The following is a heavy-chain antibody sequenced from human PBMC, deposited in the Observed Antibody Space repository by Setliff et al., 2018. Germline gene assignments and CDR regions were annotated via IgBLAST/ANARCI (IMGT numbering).Heavy chain of an antibody. J-gene: IGHJ4*02. CDR1: AGSISSSSYY. D-gene: IGHD3-22*01. V-gene: IGHV4-39*01. CDR2: IHYSGST. Sequence: PSETLSLTCTVSAGSISSSSYYWGWIRQPPGKGLEWIATIHYSGSTYYNPSLKSRATTSVDTSKNQFSLKLSSVTAADTAVYYCARQGRKSDSRGYYYWTDFDYWGQGALVTVSS. CDR3: ARQGRKSDSRGYYYWTDFDY.